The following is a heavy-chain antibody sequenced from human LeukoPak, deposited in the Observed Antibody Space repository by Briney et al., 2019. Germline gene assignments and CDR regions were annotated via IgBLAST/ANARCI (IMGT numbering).Heavy chain of an antibody. CDR2: IKQDGSEK. V-gene: IGHV3-7*01. Sequence: GGSLRLSCAASGFTFSSYWMSWVRQAPGKGLEWVANIKQDGSEKYYVDSVKGRFTISRDNAKNSLYLQMNSLRAEDTAVYYCARDGPAANHAFDIWGQGTMVTVSS. CDR1: GFTFSSYW. D-gene: IGHD6-13*01. CDR3: ARDGPAANHAFDI. J-gene: IGHJ3*02.